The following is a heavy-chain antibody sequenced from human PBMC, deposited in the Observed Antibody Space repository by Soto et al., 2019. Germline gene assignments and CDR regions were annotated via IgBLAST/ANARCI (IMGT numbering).Heavy chain of an antibody. J-gene: IGHJ6*02. V-gene: IGHV4-59*01. CDR1: GGSISSYY. CDR2: IYYSGST. D-gene: IGHD6-19*01. CDR3: ARGKSSGWGLLYYCGMGV. Sequence: PSETLSLTCTVSGGSISSYYWSWIRQPPGKGLEWIGYIYYSGSTNYNPSLKSRVTISVDTSKNQFSLKLSSVTAADTAVYYCARGKSSGWGLLYYCGMGVWGQGTTVTVSS.